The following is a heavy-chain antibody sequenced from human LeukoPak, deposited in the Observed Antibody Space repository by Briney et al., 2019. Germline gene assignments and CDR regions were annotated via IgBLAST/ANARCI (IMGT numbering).Heavy chain of an antibody. J-gene: IGHJ4*02. Sequence: PGGSLRLSCAASGFTFSSHRMHWVRQVPGKGLEWVSCISSSSTYIYYADSVRGRFAISRDNAKNSLYLQMNSLRAEDTAVYYCARENHGSFDYWGQGSLVTVSS. D-gene: IGHD1-14*01. CDR1: GFTFSSHR. V-gene: IGHV3-21*01. CDR3: ARENHGSFDY. CDR2: ISSSSTYI.